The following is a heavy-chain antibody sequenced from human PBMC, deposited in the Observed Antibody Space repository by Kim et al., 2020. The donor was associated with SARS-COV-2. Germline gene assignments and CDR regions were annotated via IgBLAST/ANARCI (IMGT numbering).Heavy chain of an antibody. CDR3: AKDEGNDYGDLLDY. J-gene: IGHJ4*02. V-gene: IGHV3-23*01. CDR2: ISGSGSST. CDR1: GFTFSRYA. Sequence: GGSLRLSCVASGFTFSRYAMTWVRQAPGKGLEWVSAISGSGSSTYYADSVKGRFTISRDNSKNTLYLQMNSLRAEDTAVYYCAKDEGNDYGDLLDYWGQGTLVTVSS. D-gene: IGHD4-17*01.